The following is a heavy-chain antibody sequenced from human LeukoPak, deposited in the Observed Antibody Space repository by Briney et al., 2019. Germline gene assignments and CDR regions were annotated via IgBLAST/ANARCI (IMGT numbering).Heavy chain of an antibody. CDR3: ARDRSTIFGVAKDWFDP. CDR1: GYTFTGYY. V-gene: IGHV1-2*02. D-gene: IGHD3-3*01. Sequence: GASVKVSCKASGYTFTGYYMHWVRQAPGQGLEWMGWINPNSGGTNYAQKFQGRVTMTRDTSISTAYMEPSRLRSDDTAVYYCARDRSTIFGVAKDWFDPWGQGTLVTVSS. J-gene: IGHJ5*02. CDR2: INPNSGGT.